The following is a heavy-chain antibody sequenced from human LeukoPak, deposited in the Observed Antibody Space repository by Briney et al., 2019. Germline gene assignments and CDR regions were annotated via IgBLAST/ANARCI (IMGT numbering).Heavy chain of an antibody. V-gene: IGHV3-21*01. J-gene: IGHJ4*02. Sequence: KTGGSLRLSCAASGFTFSSYSMNWVRQAPGKGLEWVSSISSSSSYIYYADSVKGRFTISRDNAKNSLYLQMNSLRAEDTAVYYCASSGWYLGAFDYWGQGTLVTVSS. D-gene: IGHD6-19*01. CDR2: ISSSSSYI. CDR1: GFTFSSYS. CDR3: ASSGWYLGAFDY.